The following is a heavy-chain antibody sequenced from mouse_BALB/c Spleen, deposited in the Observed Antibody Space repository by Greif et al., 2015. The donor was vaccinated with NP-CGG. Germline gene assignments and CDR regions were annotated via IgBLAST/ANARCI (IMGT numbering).Heavy chain of an antibody. J-gene: IGHJ4*01. V-gene: IGHV14-3*02. CDR1: GFNIKDTY. CDR2: IDPANGST. Sequence: EVKLVESGAELVKPGASVKLSCTASGFNIKDTYMHWVKQRPEQGLEWIGRIDPANGSTKYDPKFQGKATITADTSSNTAYLQLSSLTSEDTAVYYCARGFPYYAMDYWGQGTSVTVSS. CDR3: ARGFPYYAMDY.